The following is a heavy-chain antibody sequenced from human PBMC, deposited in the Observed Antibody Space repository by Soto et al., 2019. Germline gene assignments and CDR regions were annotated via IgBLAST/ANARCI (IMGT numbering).Heavy chain of an antibody. D-gene: IGHD6-19*01. CDR3: ARQGLSSGWYDYYGMDV. V-gene: IGHV4-34*01. Sequence: PSETLSLTCTVSGGSISSYYWSWIRQPPGKGLEWIGEINHSGSTNYNPSLKSRVTISVDTSKNQFSLKLSSVTAADTAVYYCARQGLSSGWYDYYGMDVWGQGTTVT. CDR1: GGSISSYY. CDR2: INHSGST. J-gene: IGHJ6*02.